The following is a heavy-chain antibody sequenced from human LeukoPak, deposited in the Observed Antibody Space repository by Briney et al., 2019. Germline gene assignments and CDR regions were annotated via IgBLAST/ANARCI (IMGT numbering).Heavy chain of an antibody. CDR2: IYYSGST. CDR3: ARAAPSMAYYYYYYMDV. J-gene: IGHJ6*03. CDR1: GGSISSYY. Sequence: SETLSLTCTVSGGSISSYYWSWIRQPPGKGLEWIGYIYYSGSTNYNPSLKSRVTISVDTSKNQFSLKLSSVTAADTAVYYCARAAPSMAYYYYYYMDVWGKGTTVTVSS. D-gene: IGHD5-24*01. V-gene: IGHV4-59*01.